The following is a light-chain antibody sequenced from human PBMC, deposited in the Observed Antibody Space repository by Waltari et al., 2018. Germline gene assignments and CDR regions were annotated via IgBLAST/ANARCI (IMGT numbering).Light chain of an antibody. Sequence: DIQMTQSPSSLSASVGDRVTITCRASENVKNFLNWYQQKPGKAPKLLIYKASTLQSGVPSSFSGSGSGTDYTFTITSLQSEDVATYYCQHDYGTPPTFGGGTKVEIK. CDR2: KAS. CDR1: ENVKNF. CDR3: QHDYGTPPT. J-gene: IGKJ4*01. V-gene: IGKV1-39*01.